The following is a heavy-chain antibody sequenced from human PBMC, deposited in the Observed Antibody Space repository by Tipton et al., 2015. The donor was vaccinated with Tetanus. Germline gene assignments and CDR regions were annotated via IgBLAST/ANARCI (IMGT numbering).Heavy chain of an antibody. Sequence: QMQLVQSGAEVKKPGASVKVSCKASGYTFTSYGISWVRQAPGQWLEWMGWISAYNGNTNYAQKLQGRVTMTTDTSTSTAYMELRSLRSDDTAVYYCARDPNSSRHHYYGSGSTFDNWGQGTLVTVSS. V-gene: IGHV1-18*01. CDR3: ARDPNSSRHHYYGSGSTFDN. J-gene: IGHJ4*02. D-gene: IGHD3-10*01. CDR1: GYTFTSYG. CDR2: ISAYNGNT.